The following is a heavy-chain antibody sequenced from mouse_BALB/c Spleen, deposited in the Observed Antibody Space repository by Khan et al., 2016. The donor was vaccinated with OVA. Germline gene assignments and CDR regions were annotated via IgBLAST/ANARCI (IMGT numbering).Heavy chain of an antibody. CDR3: ASGLKYGNFDY. Sequence: QIQLVPSGPELKKPGETVKISCKASGYTFTDYSMHWVKQAPGKGLKWMGWINTETGEPTYADDFKGRFAFSLETSASTAYLQINNLKNEDTATYFCASGLKYGNFDYWGQGTTLTVSS. J-gene: IGHJ2*01. CDR1: GYTFTDYS. CDR2: INTETGEP. D-gene: IGHD2-10*02. V-gene: IGHV9-2-1*01.